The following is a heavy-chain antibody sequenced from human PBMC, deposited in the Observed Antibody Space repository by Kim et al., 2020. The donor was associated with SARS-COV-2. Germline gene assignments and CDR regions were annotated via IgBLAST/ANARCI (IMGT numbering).Heavy chain of an antibody. CDR3: ARDGLYYDFWSGRPAFDP. CDR2: INTNTGNP. D-gene: IGHD3-3*01. J-gene: IGHJ5*02. CDR1: GYTFTSYA. Sequence: ASVKVSCKASGYTFTSYAMNWVRQAPGQGLEWMGWINTNTGNPTYAQGFTGRFVFSLDTSVSTAYLQISSLKAEDTAVYYCARDGLYYDFWSGRPAFDPWGQGNLVTVSS. V-gene: IGHV7-4-1*02.